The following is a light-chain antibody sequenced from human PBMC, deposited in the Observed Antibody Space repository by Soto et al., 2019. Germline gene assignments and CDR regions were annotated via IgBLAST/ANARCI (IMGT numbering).Light chain of an antibody. J-gene: IGKJ1*01. V-gene: IGKV2-28*01. CDR1: QSLLSTNGYNY. Sequence: DIVMTQSPLSLPVTPGEPASISCRSSQSLLSTNGYNYLDWYLQKPGQSPQLLIYLGSNRASGVPDRFIGSGSGTDVTLKISRVEAEDVGIYYCMQGLQTLGTFGQGTKVEIK. CDR2: LGS. CDR3: MQGLQTLGT.